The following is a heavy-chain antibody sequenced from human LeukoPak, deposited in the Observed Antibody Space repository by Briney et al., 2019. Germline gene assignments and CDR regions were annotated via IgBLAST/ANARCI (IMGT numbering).Heavy chain of an antibody. J-gene: IGHJ4*02. CDR2: IYTSGST. Sequence: SETLSLTCTVSGGFISSYYWSWIRQPAGKGLEWIGRIYTSGSTNYNPSLKSRVTMSVDTSKNQFSLKLSSVTAADTAVYYCARDSYHYDSSGYYRFDYWGQGTLVTVSS. CDR1: GGFISSYY. D-gene: IGHD3-22*01. V-gene: IGHV4-4*07. CDR3: ARDSYHYDSSGYYRFDY.